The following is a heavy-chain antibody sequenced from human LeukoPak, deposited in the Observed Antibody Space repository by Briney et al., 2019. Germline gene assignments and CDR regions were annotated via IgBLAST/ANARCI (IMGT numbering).Heavy chain of an antibody. CDR1: GYTFTSYG. CDR3: ARSHYDFWSGYLGVSTPYYYYYMDV. D-gene: IGHD3-3*01. CDR2: ISAYNGNT. J-gene: IGHJ6*03. Sequence: ASVKVSCKASGYTFTSYGISWVRQATGQGLEWMGWISAYNGNTNYAQKLQGRVTMTTDTSTSTAYMELRSLRSDDTAVYYCARSHYDFWSGYLGVSTPYYYYYMDVWGKGTTVTVSS. V-gene: IGHV1-18*01.